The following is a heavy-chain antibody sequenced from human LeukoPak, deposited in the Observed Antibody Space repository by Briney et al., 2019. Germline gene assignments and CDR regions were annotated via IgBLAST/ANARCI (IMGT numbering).Heavy chain of an antibody. J-gene: IGHJ6*02. Sequence: GRSLRLSCAASGFTFYDYAMHWVRHAPGKGLEWVSGISWNSDIIGYADSVKGRFTISRDSAKNSLYLQMNSPRPEDTAFYYCAKDIRSIVVPPDAMDVWGQGTTVTVSS. CDR2: ISWNSDII. D-gene: IGHD2-2*01. V-gene: IGHV3-9*01. CDR3: AKDIRSIVVPPDAMDV. CDR1: GFTFYDYA.